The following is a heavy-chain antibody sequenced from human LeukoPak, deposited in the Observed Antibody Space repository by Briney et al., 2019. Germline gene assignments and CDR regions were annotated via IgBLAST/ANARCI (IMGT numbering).Heavy chain of an antibody. J-gene: IGHJ4*02. Sequence: SETLSLTCAVYGGSFSRYYWGWIRQPPGKGLEWIGEINHSGSTNYNPSLKSRVTISVDTSKNQFSLKLSSVTAADTAVYYCARRLDGSGWYDDYWGQGTLVTVSS. CDR3: ARRLDGSGWYDDY. CDR2: INHSGST. D-gene: IGHD6-19*01. CDR1: GGSFSRYY. V-gene: IGHV4-34*01.